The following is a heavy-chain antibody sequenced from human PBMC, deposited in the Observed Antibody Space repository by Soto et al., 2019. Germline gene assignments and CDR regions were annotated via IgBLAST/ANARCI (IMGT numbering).Heavy chain of an antibody. Sequence: SETLSLTCAVYGGSFSGYYWSWIRQPPGKGLEWIGEINHSGSTNYNPSLKSRVTISVDTSKNQFSLKLSSVTAADTAVYYCARESIVATIRYFDYWGQGTLVTVSS. D-gene: IGHD5-12*01. CDR2: INHSGST. CDR3: ARESIVATIRYFDY. CDR1: GGSFSGYY. J-gene: IGHJ4*02. V-gene: IGHV4-34*01.